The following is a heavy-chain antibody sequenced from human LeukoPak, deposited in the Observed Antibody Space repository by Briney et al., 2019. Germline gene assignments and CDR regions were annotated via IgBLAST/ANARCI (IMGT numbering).Heavy chain of an antibody. CDR3: AREGSSSLRDYYYYYMDV. D-gene: IGHD6-6*01. J-gene: IGHJ6*03. V-gene: IGHV4-39*07. Sequence: RPSETLSFTCTVSGGSISSSSYYWGWIRQPPGKGLEWIGSIYYSGSTYYNPSLKSRVTISVDASKNQFSLKLSSVTAADTAVYYCAREGSSSLRDYYYYYMDVWGKGTTVTVSS. CDR1: GGSISSSSYY. CDR2: IYYSGST.